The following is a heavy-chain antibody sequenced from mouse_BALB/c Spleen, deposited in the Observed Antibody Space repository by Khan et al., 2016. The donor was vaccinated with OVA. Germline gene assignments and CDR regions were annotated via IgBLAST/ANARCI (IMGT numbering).Heavy chain of an antibody. V-gene: IGHV1S137*01. Sequence: QVQLQQPGAELVRPGVSVKISCKGSGYTFTDFTMHWVKQSHAKSLEWIGVISTYYGDATHNEKFKGKATLTVDKSSSTAYMELARLTSEDSAIYYFSRGGGGDRFAYWGQGTLVTVSA. J-gene: IGHJ3*01. CDR2: ISTYYGDA. CDR3: SRGGGGDRFAY. CDR1: GYTFTDFT.